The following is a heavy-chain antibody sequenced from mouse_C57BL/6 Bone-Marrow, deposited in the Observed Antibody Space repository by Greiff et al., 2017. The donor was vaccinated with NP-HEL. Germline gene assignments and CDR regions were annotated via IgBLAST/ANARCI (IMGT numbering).Heavy chain of an antibody. CDR1: GYTFTDYY. CDR3: ARYFDV. CDR2: INPNNGGT. V-gene: IGHV1-26*01. Sequence: EVKLQQSGPELVKPGASVKISCKASGYTFTDYYMNWVKQSHGKILEWIGDINPNNGGTSYNQKFKGKATLTVDKSSSTAYMELRSLTSEDSAVYYCARYFDVWGTGTTVTVSS. J-gene: IGHJ1*03.